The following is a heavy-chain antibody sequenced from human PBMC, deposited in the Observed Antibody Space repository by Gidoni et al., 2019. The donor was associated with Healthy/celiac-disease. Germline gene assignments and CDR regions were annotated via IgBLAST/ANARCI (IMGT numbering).Heavy chain of an antibody. Sequence: QVQLQQWGAGLLKPSETLSLTCAVYGGSFSGYYWSWIRQPPGKGIEWIGEINHSGSTNYNPSLKSRVTISVDTSKNQFSLKLSSVTAADTAVYYCARRVDDSSGYYPGYWGQGTLVTVSS. V-gene: IGHV4-34*01. CDR2: INHSGST. CDR1: GGSFSGYY. J-gene: IGHJ4*02. CDR3: ARRVDDSSGYYPGY. D-gene: IGHD3-22*01.